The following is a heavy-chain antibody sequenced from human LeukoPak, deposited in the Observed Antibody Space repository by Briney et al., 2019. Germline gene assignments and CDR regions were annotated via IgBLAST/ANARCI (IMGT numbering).Heavy chain of an antibody. CDR2: IYYNGST. J-gene: IGHJ4*02. CDR3: ERGLTDGTYGDYDDY. V-gene: IGHV4-59*01. Sequence: PSETLSLTCTVSGGSISSYYWSWIRQPPGKGLEWMGYIYYNGSTNYNPSLKRRVTISVDTSKNQFSLKLSSVTAADTAVYYCERGLTDGTYGDYDDYWGQGTLVTVSS. D-gene: IGHD4-17*01. CDR1: GGSISSYY.